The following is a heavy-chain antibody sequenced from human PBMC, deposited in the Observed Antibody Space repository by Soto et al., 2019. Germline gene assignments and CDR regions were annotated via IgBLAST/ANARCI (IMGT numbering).Heavy chain of an antibody. J-gene: IGHJ4*02. Sequence: QVQLQQWGAGLLKPSDTLPLTCAVYGGSFSGYYWSWIRQPPGKGLEWIGEINLSGGTNYSPSLKSRVTISVDTSKNHFSLRLSSVTAADTAVYYCARTIATRASRSLDYWGQGTLVTVSS. D-gene: IGHD6-6*01. CDR2: INLSGGT. V-gene: IGHV4-34*01. CDR3: ARTIATRASRSLDY. CDR1: GGSFSGYY.